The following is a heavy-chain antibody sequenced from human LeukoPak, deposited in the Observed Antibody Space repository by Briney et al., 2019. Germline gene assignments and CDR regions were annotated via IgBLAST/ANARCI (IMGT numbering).Heavy chain of an antibody. D-gene: IGHD1-26*01. Sequence: SETLSLTCTVSGDSISSSSYYWGWIRQPPGKGLEWIGNIYYSGSTYYNPSLKSRVTISVDTSKNQFSLKLSFVTAADTAIYYCARRPWVGAADYWGQGTPVTVSS. V-gene: IGHV4-39*07. CDR2: IYYSGST. CDR1: GDSISSSSYY. CDR3: ARRPWVGAADY. J-gene: IGHJ4*02.